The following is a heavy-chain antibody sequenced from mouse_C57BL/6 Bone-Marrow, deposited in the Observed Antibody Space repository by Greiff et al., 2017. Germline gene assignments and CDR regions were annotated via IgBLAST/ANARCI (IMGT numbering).Heavy chain of an antibody. V-gene: IGHV14-3*01. D-gene: IGHD2-4*01. CDR2: IDPANGNT. J-gene: IGHJ4*01. CDR3: ARDYYDYDEGYYYAMDY. Sequence: VQLQQSVAELVRPGASVKLSCTASGFNIKNTYMHWVKQRPEQGLEWIGRIDPANGNTKYAPKFQGKATITADTSSNTAYLQLSSLTSEDTAIYYCARDYYDYDEGYYYAMDYWGQGTSVTVSS. CDR1: GFNIKNTY.